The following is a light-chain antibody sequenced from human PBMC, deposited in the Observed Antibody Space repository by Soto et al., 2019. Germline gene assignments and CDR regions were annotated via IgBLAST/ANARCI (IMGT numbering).Light chain of an antibody. Sequence: DIQMTQSPSTLSASVGDRATITCRASQSISNWLAWYQQKPGKAPKLLIYKASSLESGVPSRFSGSGSGTEFTLTISSLQSEDAAVYFCQQHSAWPLTFGGGTKVEIK. J-gene: IGKJ4*01. V-gene: IGKV1-5*03. CDR2: KAS. CDR1: QSISNW. CDR3: QQHSAWPLT.